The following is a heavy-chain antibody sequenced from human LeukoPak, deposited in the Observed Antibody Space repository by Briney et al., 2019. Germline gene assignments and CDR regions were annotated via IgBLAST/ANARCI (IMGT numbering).Heavy chain of an antibody. Sequence: GESLRLSCAASGFSFSDYYMFWIRQAPGKGLEWIAFISHTGSTIHYADSVRGRFTISRDIAKNIMYLQMNSLRAEDTAVYYCARDPYSSGYYDYRGQGSLVTVSS. J-gene: IGHJ4*02. CDR3: ARDPYSSGYYDY. CDR1: GFSFSDYY. CDR2: ISHTGSTI. D-gene: IGHD3-22*01. V-gene: IGHV3-11*01.